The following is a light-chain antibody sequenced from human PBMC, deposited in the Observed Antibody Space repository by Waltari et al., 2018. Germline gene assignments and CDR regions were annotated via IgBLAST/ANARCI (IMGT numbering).Light chain of an antibody. CDR3: HSRDTISTRV. J-gene: IGLJ3*02. CDR1: SRRRYY. CDR2: GQD. Sequence: SSELTQDPAVSVALGQTVRITCQGDSRRRYYASWYQQRPGQAPRLVLYGQDNRPSGIPDRFSGSTSGDTASLTITGAQAEDEADYYCHSRDTISTRVFGGGTRLTV. V-gene: IGLV3-19*01.